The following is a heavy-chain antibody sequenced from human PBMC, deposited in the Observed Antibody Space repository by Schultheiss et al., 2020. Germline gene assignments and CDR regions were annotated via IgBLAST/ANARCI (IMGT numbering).Heavy chain of an antibody. Sequence: SETLSLTCAVSGGSISSGGYSWSWIRQPPGKGLEWIGYIYHSGSTYYNPSLKSRVTISVDRSKNQFSLKLSSVTAADTAVYYCARENAYCSSTSCWGDAFDIWGQGTMVTVSS. V-gene: IGHV4-30-2*01. J-gene: IGHJ3*02. D-gene: IGHD2-2*01. CDR2: IYHSGST. CDR1: GGSISSGGYS. CDR3: ARENAYCSSTSCWGDAFDI.